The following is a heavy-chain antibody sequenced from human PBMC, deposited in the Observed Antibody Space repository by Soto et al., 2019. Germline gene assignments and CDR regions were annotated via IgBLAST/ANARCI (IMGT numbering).Heavy chain of an antibody. V-gene: IGHV4-30-2*01. CDR1: GGSLSGATYS. J-gene: IGHJ4*02. Sequence: SETLSLTCSVSGGSLSGATYSWNLIRQPPGKGLEWIGYIFPSGTTYYNPSLKSRVTISIDVSKNQFSLSLRSLTAADTAVYYCARSREFDYWSQGTLVTVSS. CDR2: IFPSGTT. CDR3: ARSREFDY.